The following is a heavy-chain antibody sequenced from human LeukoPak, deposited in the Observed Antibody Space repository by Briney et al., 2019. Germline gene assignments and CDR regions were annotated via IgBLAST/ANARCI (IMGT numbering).Heavy chain of an antibody. J-gene: IGHJ4*02. D-gene: IGHD3-3*01. Sequence: PGGSLRLSCAASGFTFSSYAMSWVRQAPGKGLEWVSAISGSGGSTYYADSVKGRFTISRDNSKNTLYLQMNSLRAEDTAVYYCAKGDFWSGYYRSVGLDYWGQGTLVTVSS. CDR1: GFTFSSYA. CDR2: ISGSGGST. CDR3: AKGDFWSGYYRSVGLDY. V-gene: IGHV3-23*01.